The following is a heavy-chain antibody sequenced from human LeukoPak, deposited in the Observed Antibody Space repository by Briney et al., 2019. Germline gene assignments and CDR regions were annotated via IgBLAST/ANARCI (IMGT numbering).Heavy chain of an antibody. J-gene: IGHJ4*02. CDR1: GFTFRRYD. D-gene: IGHD1-20*01. V-gene: IGHV3-30*04. Sequence: PGRSLRLSCVASGFTFRRYDMHWVRQAPGKGLEWVAVIANDGRNEIYADSVKGRFTISRDNSKNTLYLQMNSLRAEDTAVYYCARVGDNWNDPDYWGQGTLVTVSS. CDR3: ARVGDNWNDPDY. CDR2: IANDGRNE.